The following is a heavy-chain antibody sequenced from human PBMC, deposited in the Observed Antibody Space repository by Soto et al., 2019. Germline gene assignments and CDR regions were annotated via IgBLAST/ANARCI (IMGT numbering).Heavy chain of an antibody. CDR2: IKGKVHGETT. V-gene: IGHV3-15*07. D-gene: IGHD2-8*02. CDR3: TADPHYYTGGVAY. Sequence: EVQLVESGGGLVKPGGSLRLSCAASGFTFSSAWLNWVRQAPGKGLEWVGRIKGKVHGETTDYAAPVKGRFSISRDDSSNTLHLQINSLEIEDTAVYYCTADPHYYTGGVAYWGQGALVTVSS. J-gene: IGHJ4*02. CDR1: GFTFSSAW.